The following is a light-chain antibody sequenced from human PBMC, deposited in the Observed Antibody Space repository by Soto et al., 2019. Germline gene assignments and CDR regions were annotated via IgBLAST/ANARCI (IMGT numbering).Light chain of an antibody. CDR2: AAS. CDR3: QQLNSYPQT. V-gene: IGKV1-9*01. CDR1: QGISSY. Sequence: DIQLTQSPSFLSASVGDRVTITCRASQGISSYLAWYQQKPGKAPKLLIYAASTLQSGVPSRFSGSGSETYFTHTISSLQNEDFATYYCQQLNSYPQTFGQGTKVEIK. J-gene: IGKJ1*01.